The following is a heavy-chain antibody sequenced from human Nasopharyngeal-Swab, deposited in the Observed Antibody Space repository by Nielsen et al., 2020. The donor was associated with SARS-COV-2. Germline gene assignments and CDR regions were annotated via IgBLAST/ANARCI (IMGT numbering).Heavy chain of an antibody. V-gene: IGHV1-18*01. J-gene: IGHJ4*02. CDR3: AVNYYDSSGYWPFDY. CDR2: ISAYNGNT. CDR1: GYTFTSYG. D-gene: IGHD3-22*01. Sequence: ASVKVSCKASGYTFTSYGISWVRQAPGQGLEWIGWISAYNGNTNYAQKLQGRVTMTTDTSTSTAYMELRSLRSDDTAVYYCAVNYYDSSGYWPFDYWGQGTLVTVSS.